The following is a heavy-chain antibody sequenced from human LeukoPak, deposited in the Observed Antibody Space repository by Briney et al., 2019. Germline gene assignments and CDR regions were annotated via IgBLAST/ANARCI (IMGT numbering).Heavy chain of an antibody. V-gene: IGHV3-23*01. CDR1: GSTFSSYA. CDR2: ISGSGGNT. J-gene: IGHJ4*02. Sequence: GGSLRLSCAASGSTFSSYAMSWVRQAPGKGLEWVSAISGSGGNTYYADSVKGRFTISRDNSKNTLYLLMNSLRAEDTAVYYCTKNWGYYYDSTGYYSDYWGQGILVTVSS. CDR3: TKNWGYYYDSTGYYSDY. D-gene: IGHD3-22*01.